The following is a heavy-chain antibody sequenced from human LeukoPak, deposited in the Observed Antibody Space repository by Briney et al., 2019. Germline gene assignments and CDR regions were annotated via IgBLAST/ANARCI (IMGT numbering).Heavy chain of an antibody. CDR2: IRSDGSDT. CDR3: ARAKPKNMVRGLIMRRESRYYFDY. D-gene: IGHD3-10*01. V-gene: IGHV3-74*01. CDR1: GFTFSDTW. Sequence: GGSLRLSCAASGFTFSDTWMHWVRQAPGEGPVWVSRIRSDGSDTRYAESVKGRFTISRDNAKNTLYLQMNSLRAEDTAAYYCARAKPKNMVRGLIMRRESRYYFDYWGQGTLVTVSS. J-gene: IGHJ4*02.